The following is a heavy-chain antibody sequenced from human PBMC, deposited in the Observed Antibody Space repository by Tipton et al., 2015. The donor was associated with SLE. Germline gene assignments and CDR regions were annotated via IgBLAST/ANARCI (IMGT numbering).Heavy chain of an antibody. J-gene: IGHJ4*02. D-gene: IGHD4-11*01. Sequence: TLSLTCAVYGGSFSGYYWSWIRQPPGKGLEWIGEINHSGSTNYNPSLKSRVAISVDTSKNQFSLKLSSVTAADTAVYYCVRHRGVHNDFSNPSDAWGRGILVRVSA. V-gene: IGHV4-34*01. CDR1: GGSFSGYY. CDR2: INHSGST. CDR3: VRHRGVHNDFSNPSDA.